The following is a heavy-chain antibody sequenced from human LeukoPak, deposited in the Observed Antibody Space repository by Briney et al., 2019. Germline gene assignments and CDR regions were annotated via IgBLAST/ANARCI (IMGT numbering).Heavy chain of an antibody. CDR1: GFTFSSYS. CDR2: ISSSSSYI. D-gene: IGHD1-1*01. J-gene: IGHJ6*03. V-gene: IGHV3-21*01. CDR3: ARGPPRGKYYYMDV. Sequence: GGSLRLSCAASGFTFSSYSMNWVRQAPGKGLEWVSSISSSSSYIYYADSVKGRFTISRDNAKNSLYLQMNSLTAGDTAVYYCARGPPRGKYYYMDVWGKGTTVTVSS.